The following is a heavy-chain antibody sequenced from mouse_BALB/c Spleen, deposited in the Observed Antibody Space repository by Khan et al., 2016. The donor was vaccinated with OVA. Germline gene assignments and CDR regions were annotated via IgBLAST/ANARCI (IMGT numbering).Heavy chain of an antibody. CDR1: GYTFTDYY. CDR2: ISPGSGDT. J-gene: IGHJ3*01. CDR3: ARRNYCGYTFAY. Sequence: QVQLKQSGAELARPGASVKLSCKASGYTFTDYYINWVKQRTGQGLEWIGEISPGSGDTYYNERFKGKATLTADKSSSTAYIQLSSLTAEASAVYLWARRNYCGYTFAYWGQGTLVTVSA. D-gene: IGHD1-2*01. V-gene: IGHV1-77*01.